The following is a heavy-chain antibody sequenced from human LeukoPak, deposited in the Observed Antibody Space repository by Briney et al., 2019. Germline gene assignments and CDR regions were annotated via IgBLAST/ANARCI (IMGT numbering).Heavy chain of an antibody. D-gene: IGHD4-17*01. V-gene: IGHV3-74*01. CDR1: GFTFSSYW. J-gene: IGHJ4*02. CDR3: ASTKPSYGDPDVRFDY. CDR2: INSDGSST. Sequence: GGSLRLSCAASGFTFSSYWMHWVRQAPGTGLVWVSRINSDGSSTSYADSVKGRFTISRDNAKNTLYLQMNSLRAEDTAVYYCASTKPSYGDPDVRFDYWGQGTLVTVSS.